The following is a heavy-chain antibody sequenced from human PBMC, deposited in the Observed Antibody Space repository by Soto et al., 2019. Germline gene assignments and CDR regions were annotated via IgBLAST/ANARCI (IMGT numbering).Heavy chain of an antibody. V-gene: IGHV1-3*05. J-gene: IGHJ4*02. CDR1: GYTFTSYD. CDR2: INAGNGNT. D-gene: IGHD1-20*01. CDR3: ARVKITGTLDY. Sequence: QVQLVQSGAEEKKPGASVKVSCKASGYTFTSYDMNWVRQAPGQRLEWMGWINAGNGNTKYSQKFQGRVTITRDTSASTAYSELRRLRCAYVAVNYCARVKITGTLDYWGQGTLVTAYS.